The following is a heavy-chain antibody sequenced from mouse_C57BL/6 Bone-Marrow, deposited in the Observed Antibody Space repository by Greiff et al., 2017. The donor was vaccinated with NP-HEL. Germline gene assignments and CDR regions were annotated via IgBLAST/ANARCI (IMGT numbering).Heavy chain of an antibody. CDR3: ARDLYYYGSSLFDY. V-gene: IGHV1-55*01. J-gene: IGHJ2*01. Sequence: QVQLQQPGAELVKPGASVKMSCKASGYTFTSYWITWVKQRPGQGLEWIGDLYPGSGSTNYNEKFKSKATLTVDTSSSTAYMQLSSLTSEDSAVYYCARDLYYYGSSLFDYWGQGTTLTVSS. D-gene: IGHD1-1*01. CDR1: GYTFTSYW. CDR2: LYPGSGST.